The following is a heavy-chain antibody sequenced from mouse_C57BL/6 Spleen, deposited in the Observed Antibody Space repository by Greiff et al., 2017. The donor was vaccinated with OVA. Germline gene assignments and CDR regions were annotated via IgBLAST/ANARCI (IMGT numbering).Heavy chain of an antibody. V-gene: IGHV14-2*01. Sequence: VQLQQSGAELVKPGASVKLSCKASGFNITDYYMHWVKQRTEQGLEWIGRIDPADGETKYAPKFQGKATITADKASNTAYLQLSSLTSEYTAVKYCARGYGKRLGFDDWGQGTTLTVSS. D-gene: IGHD1-2*01. CDR1: GFNITDYY. J-gene: IGHJ2*01. CDR2: IDPADGET. CDR3: ARGYGKRLGFDD.